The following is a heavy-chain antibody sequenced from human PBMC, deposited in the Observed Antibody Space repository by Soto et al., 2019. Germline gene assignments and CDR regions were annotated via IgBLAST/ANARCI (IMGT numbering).Heavy chain of an antibody. D-gene: IGHD1-26*01. CDR1: GYSFTSYW. CDR3: ARSRTDGSYEEAFDF. Sequence: GESLKISCKGSGYSFTSYWIGLVRQMPGKGLEWMGIIYPGDSDTRYSPSFQGQVTISAAKSISTADLQWSSLKASDTARYYCARSRTDGSYEEAFDFWGQGTMVTVSS. CDR2: IYPGDSDT. J-gene: IGHJ3*01. V-gene: IGHV5-51*01.